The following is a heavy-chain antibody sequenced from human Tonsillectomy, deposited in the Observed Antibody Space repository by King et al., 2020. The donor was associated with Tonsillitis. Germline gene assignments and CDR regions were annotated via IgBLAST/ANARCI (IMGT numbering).Heavy chain of an antibody. Sequence: VQLVESGGGVVQPGRSLRLSCAASGFTFSSYAMHWVRQAPGKGLEWVAVISYDGSNKYYADSVKGRFTISRDNSKNTLYLQMNSLIAEDTAVYYCARGPTVVTPGDYGGQGTLVTVSS. CDR2: ISYDGSNK. CDR3: ARGPTVVTPGDY. CDR1: GFTFSSYA. V-gene: IGHV3-30-3*01. J-gene: IGHJ4*02. D-gene: IGHD4-23*01.